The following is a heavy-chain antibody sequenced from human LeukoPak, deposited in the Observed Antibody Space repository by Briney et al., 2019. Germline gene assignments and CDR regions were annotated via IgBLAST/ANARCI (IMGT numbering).Heavy chain of an antibody. Sequence: GGSLRLSCAASGFTFSNYFMAWVRQAPGKGLEWVANIKQDGSEQYYVDSVKGRFTISRDNAKNSLSLQMNSLRAEDTAVYYCTSGLSVRRSNNTPVDYWGQGTLVTVSS. D-gene: IGHD1-1*01. CDR3: TSGLSVRRSNNTPVDY. J-gene: IGHJ4*02. CDR2: IKQDGSEQ. CDR1: GFTFSNYF. V-gene: IGHV3-7*01.